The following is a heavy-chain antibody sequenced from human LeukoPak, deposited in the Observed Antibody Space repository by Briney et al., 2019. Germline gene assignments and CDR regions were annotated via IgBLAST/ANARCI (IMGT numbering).Heavy chain of an antibody. Sequence: GGSLRLSCAASGFTFSSYWMSWVRQAPGKGLEWVANIKQDGSEKYYVDSVKGRFTISRDNAKSSLYLQMDSLRAEDTAVYYCARGPLRFLEWLGLNWFDPWGQGTLVTVSS. CDR3: ARGPLRFLEWLGLNWFDP. CDR1: GFTFSSYW. J-gene: IGHJ5*02. D-gene: IGHD3-3*01. V-gene: IGHV3-7*01. CDR2: IKQDGSEK.